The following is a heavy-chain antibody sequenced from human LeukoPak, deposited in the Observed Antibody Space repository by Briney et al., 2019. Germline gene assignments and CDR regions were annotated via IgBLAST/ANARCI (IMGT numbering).Heavy chain of an antibody. Sequence: PGGSLRLSCAASGFTSTNYSMNWVRQAPGKGLEWVAVLIGSSGSTDYAASVKGRYTISRDNAKNSPYLQMNSLRAEDTAVYYCARVLLSGGNYYDSGGYSNWGQGTLVTVSS. D-gene: IGHD3-22*01. CDR3: ARVLLSGGNYYDSGGYSN. CDR2: LIGSSGST. V-gene: IGHV3-23*01. J-gene: IGHJ4*02. CDR1: GFTSTNYS.